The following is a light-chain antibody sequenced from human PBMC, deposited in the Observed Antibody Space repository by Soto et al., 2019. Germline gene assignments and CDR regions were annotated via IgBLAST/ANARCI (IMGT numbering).Light chain of an antibody. Sequence: IQMTQSPSTLSATAGDRVTITCRASQGISNELGWYQQRPGKAPKVLIYGASNLQSGVPSRFSGSASGTDFTLTISSLQPEDFATYYCLQDYTYPWTFGQGTRWIS. J-gene: IGKJ1*01. CDR1: QGISNE. V-gene: IGKV1-6*01. CDR2: GAS. CDR3: LQDYTYPWT.